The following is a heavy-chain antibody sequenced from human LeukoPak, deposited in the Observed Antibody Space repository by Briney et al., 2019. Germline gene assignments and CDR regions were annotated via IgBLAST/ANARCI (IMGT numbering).Heavy chain of an antibody. CDR2: INHSGST. Sequence: SETLSLTCAVYGGSFSGYNWSWIRQPPGKGLEWIGEINHSGSTNYNPSLKSRVTISVDTSKNQFSLKLSSVTAADTAVYYCARHRLYSSSSDYWGQGTLVTVSS. D-gene: IGHD6-6*01. CDR1: GGSFSGYN. V-gene: IGHV4-34*01. J-gene: IGHJ4*02. CDR3: ARHRLYSSSSDY.